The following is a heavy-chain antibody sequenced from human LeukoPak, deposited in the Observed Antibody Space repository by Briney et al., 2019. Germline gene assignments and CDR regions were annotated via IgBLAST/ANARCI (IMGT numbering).Heavy chain of an antibody. CDR2: INAGNGNT. J-gene: IGHJ4*02. V-gene: IGHV1-3*01. D-gene: IGHD1-26*01. Sequence: ASVKVSCKASGYTFTSYAMHWVRQAPGQRLEWMGWINAGNGNTKYSQKFQGRVTITRDTSASTAYMELSSLRSEDTAVYYCAADLGDSSGTGAFDYWGQGTLVTVSS. CDR1: GYTFTSYA. CDR3: AADLGDSSGTGAFDY.